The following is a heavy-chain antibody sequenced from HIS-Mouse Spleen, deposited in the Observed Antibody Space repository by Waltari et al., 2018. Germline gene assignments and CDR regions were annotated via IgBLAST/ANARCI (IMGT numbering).Heavy chain of an antibody. V-gene: IGHV4-39*07. D-gene: IGHD3-10*01. CDR3: ARDLLWFGELGAFDI. Sequence: QLQLQESGPGLVKPSETLSLTCTVSGGSISSRSYYWGRIRQPPGKGLEWIGSIYYSGSTYYNPSLKSRVTISVDTSKNQFSLKLSSVTAADTAVYYCARDLLWFGELGAFDIWGQGTMVTVSS. J-gene: IGHJ3*02. CDR2: IYYSGST. CDR1: GGSISSRSYY.